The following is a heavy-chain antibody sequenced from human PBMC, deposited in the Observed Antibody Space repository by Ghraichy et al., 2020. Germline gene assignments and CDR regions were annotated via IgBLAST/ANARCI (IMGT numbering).Heavy chain of an antibody. J-gene: IGHJ6*02. CDR3: ARDELGYCSSTSCHTPGAYYYYGMDV. CDR2: IYYSGST. CDR1: GGSISSYY. D-gene: IGHD2-2*02. Sequence: SETLSLTCTVSGGSISSYYWSWIRQPPGKGLEWIGYIYYSGSTNYNPSLKSRVTISVDTSKNQFSLKLSSVTAADTAVYYCARDELGYCSSTSCHTPGAYYYYGMDVWGQGTTVTVSS. V-gene: IGHV4-59*01.